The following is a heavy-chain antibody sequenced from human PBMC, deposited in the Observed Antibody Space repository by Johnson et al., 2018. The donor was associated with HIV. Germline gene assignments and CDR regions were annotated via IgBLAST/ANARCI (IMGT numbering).Heavy chain of an antibody. J-gene: IGHJ3*02. CDR1: GFIVSSKY. Sequence: VQLVESGGGLVQPGGSLRLSCAASGFIVSSKYMTWFRQAPGKGLEWVSVLYADGRTYYADSVKGRFSISRDNSKNTLYLQMNSLRAEDTAVYYCARDRRHYSDSSGYPDSDAFDIWGQGTMVTVSS. CDR2: LYADGRT. V-gene: IGHV3-66*01. D-gene: IGHD3-22*01. CDR3: ARDRRHYSDSSGYPDSDAFDI.